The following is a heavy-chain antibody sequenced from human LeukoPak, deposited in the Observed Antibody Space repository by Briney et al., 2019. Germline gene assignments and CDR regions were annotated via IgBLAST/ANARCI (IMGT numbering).Heavy chain of an antibody. J-gene: IGHJ6*03. CDR3: ARGSTSCYSCYYYMDV. CDR1: GYTFTGYY. Sequence: ASVKVSCKASGYTFTGYYMHWVRQAPGQGLEWMGWINPNSGGTNYAQKFQGRVTMTRDTSISAAYMELSRLRSDDTAVYYCARGSTSCYSCYYYMDVWAKGPRSPSP. V-gene: IGHV1-2*02. D-gene: IGHD2-2*01. CDR2: INPNSGGT.